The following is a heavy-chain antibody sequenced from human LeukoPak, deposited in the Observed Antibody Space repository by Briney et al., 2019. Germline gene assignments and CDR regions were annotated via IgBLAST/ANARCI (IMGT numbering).Heavy chain of an antibody. J-gene: IGHJ6*03. V-gene: IGHV3-30*04. D-gene: IGHD5-12*01. CDR2: ISSDGSNK. Sequence: GGSLRLSCAASGFTFSNYAMHWVRQAPGKGLEWVAVISSDGSNKYYADSVKGRFTFSRDNSKNTLYLQMTSLRAEDTAVYYCARVLYGGLNYYMDVWGKGTTVTISS. CDR3: ARVLYGGLNYYMDV. CDR1: GFTFSNYA.